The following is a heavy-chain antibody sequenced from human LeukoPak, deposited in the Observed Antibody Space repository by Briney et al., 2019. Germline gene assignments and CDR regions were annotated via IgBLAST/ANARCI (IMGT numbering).Heavy chain of an antibody. D-gene: IGHD1-7*01. J-gene: IGHJ6*02. Sequence: GESLKISCKGSGYRFTDYWIGWVRQMPGKGLEWMGIIYPGDSDTRYSPSFQGQVTISADKSINTAHLQWSSLKASDTAMYYCARGAAGTTPDYYYFGLDVWGQGTAVRVSS. CDR1: GYRFTDYW. CDR3: ARGAAGTTPDYYYFGLDV. V-gene: IGHV5-51*01. CDR2: IYPGDSDT.